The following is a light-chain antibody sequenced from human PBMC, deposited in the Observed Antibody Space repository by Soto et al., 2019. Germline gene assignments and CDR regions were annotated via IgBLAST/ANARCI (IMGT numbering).Light chain of an antibody. V-gene: IGKV3-20*01. J-gene: IGKJ5*01. CDR2: GAS. CDR1: QSVSSSY. CDR3: QQYGSSPSIT. Sequence: EIVLTQSPGTLSLSPGERATLSCRASQSVSSSYLAWYQQKPGQAPRLLIYGASSRATGIPDRFSGSVSGTDFTLTISRLEPEAFAVYYCQQYGSSPSITFGQGTRLEIK.